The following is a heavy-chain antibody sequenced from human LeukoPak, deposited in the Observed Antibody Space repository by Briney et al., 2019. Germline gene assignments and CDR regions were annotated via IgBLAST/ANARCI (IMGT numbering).Heavy chain of an antibody. V-gene: IGHV3-74*03. J-gene: IGHJ6*02. Sequence: GGSLRLSCAASGFTFSNYWMHWVRQAPGKGLVWVSRINSDGSSTTYADSVKGRFTISRDNAKKTLYLQMNSLRAEDTAVYYCARDYGRSRDYGMDVWGQGTTVTVSS. CDR1: GFTFSNYW. CDR3: ARDYGRSRDYGMDV. D-gene: IGHD3-10*01. CDR2: INSDGSST.